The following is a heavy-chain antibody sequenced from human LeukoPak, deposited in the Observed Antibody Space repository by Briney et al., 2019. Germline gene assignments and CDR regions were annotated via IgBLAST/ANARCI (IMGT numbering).Heavy chain of an antibody. Sequence: PGRSLRLSCAASGFTFGSYAMHWVRQAPGKGLEWVAVISYDGSNKYYADSVKGRFTISRDNSKNTLYLQMNSLRAEDTAVYYCARDRSLWYNWNDLSTGAFDIWGQGTMVTVSS. CDR1: GFTFGSYA. V-gene: IGHV3-30-3*01. CDR2: ISYDGSNK. D-gene: IGHD1-20*01. J-gene: IGHJ3*02. CDR3: ARDRSLWYNWNDLSTGAFDI.